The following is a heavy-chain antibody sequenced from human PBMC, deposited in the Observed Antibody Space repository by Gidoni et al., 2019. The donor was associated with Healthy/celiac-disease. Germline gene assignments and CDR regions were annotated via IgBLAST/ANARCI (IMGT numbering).Heavy chain of an antibody. J-gene: IGHJ4*02. V-gene: IGHV3-30*02. D-gene: IGHD3-3*01. CDR3: AKDSSIFGVVSLFDY. Sequence: FIRYDGSNKYYADSVKGRFTISRDNSKNTLYLQMNSLRAEDTAVYYCAKDSSIFGVVSLFDYWGQGTLVTVSS. CDR2: IRYDGSNK.